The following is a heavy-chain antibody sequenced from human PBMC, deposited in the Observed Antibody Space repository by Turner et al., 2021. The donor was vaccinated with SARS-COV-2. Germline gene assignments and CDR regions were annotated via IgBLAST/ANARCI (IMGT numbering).Heavy chain of an antibody. CDR1: GGSISCSSYY. CDR2: IYYSGST. Sequence: QLQLQESGPGLVKPSETLSLTCTVSGGSISCSSYYWGWIRQPPGKGLEWIGGIYYSGSTYYNPSLKSRVTISVDTSKNQFSLKLSSVTAADTAVYYCARFPYYYDSSAYPAYGMDVWGQGTTVTVSS. D-gene: IGHD3-22*01. V-gene: IGHV4-39*01. CDR3: ARFPYYYDSSAYPAYGMDV. J-gene: IGHJ6*02.